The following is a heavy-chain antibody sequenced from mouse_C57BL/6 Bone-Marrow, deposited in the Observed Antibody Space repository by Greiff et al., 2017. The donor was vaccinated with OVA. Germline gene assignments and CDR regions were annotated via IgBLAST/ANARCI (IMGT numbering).Heavy chain of an antibody. CDR3: ARMGGLLRYFDV. Sequence: VKLQESGPGLVQPSQSLSITCTVSGFSLTSYGVHWVRQSPGKGLEWLGVIWSGGSTDYNAAFISRLSISKDNSKSQVFFKMNSLQADDTAIYYCARMGGLLRYFDVWGTGTTVTVSS. J-gene: IGHJ1*03. V-gene: IGHV2-2*01. CDR1: GFSLTSYG. D-gene: IGHD2-3*01. CDR2: IWSGGST.